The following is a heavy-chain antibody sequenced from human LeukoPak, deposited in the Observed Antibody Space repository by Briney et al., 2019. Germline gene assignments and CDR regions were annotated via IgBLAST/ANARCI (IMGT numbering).Heavy chain of an antibody. CDR2: ISSSSSYI. V-gene: IGHV3-21*01. CDR3: ARDGYCGSGSYLYYMDV. D-gene: IGHD3-10*01. Sequence: GALRLSCAASGFTFSSYSMNWVRQAPGKGLEWVSSISSSSSYIYYADSVKCRFTISRDNAKNSLYLQMNSLRAEDTAVYYCARDGYCGSGSYLYYMDVWGKGTTVTISS. CDR1: GFTFSSYS. J-gene: IGHJ6*03.